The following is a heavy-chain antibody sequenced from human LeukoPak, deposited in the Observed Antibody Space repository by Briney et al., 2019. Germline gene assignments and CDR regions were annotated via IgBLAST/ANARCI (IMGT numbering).Heavy chain of an antibody. CDR2: IRYDGSNK. Sequence: GGSLRLSCAASGFTFSSYGIHWVRQAPGKGLEWVAFIRYDGSNKYYADSVKGRFTISRDNSKNTLYLQMNSLRAEDTAVYYCAKIYDRAGFYYYYYMDVWGKGTTVTVSS. CDR1: GFTFSSYG. J-gene: IGHJ6*03. V-gene: IGHV3-30*02. CDR3: AKIYDRAGFYYYYYMDV. D-gene: IGHD6-13*01.